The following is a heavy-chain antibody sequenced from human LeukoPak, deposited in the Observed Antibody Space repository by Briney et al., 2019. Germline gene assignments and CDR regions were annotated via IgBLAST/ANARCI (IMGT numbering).Heavy chain of an antibody. J-gene: IGHJ3*02. CDR1: GFIFSSFA. CDR3: ARDLWMQVMNAFDI. CDR2: ISSSSSYI. D-gene: IGHD5-12*01. Sequence: GGSLRLSCAASGFIFSSFAINWVRQAPGKGLEWVSSISSSSSYIYYADSVKGRFTISRDNAKNSLYLQMNSLRAEDTAVYYCARDLWMQVMNAFDIWGQGTMVTVSS. V-gene: IGHV3-21*01.